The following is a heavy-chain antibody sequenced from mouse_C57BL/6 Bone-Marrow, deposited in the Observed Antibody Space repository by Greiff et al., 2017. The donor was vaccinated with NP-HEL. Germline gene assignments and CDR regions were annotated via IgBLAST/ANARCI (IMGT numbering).Heavy chain of an antibody. CDR1: GYTFTDYY. CDR2: IYPGSGNT. J-gene: IGHJ4*01. CDR3: ARTGTGYAMDY. Sequence: VQLQQSGAELVRPGASVKLSCKASGYTFTDYYINWVKQRPGPGLEWIARIYPGSGNTYYNEKFKGKATLTAEKSSSTAYMQLSSLTSEDSAVYFCARTGTGYAMDYWGQGTSVTVSS. D-gene: IGHD4-1*01. V-gene: IGHV1-76*01.